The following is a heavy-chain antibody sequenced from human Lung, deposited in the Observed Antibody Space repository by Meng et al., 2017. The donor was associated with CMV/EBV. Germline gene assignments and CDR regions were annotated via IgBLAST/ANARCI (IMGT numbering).Heavy chain of an antibody. J-gene: IGHJ6*02. D-gene: IGHD2-2*01. CDR1: GGSXTNYY. V-gene: IGHV4-34*01. CDR2: IDHSGST. CDR3: ARLFRGGYCSTTSCPYGLDV. Sequence: SQXXXLTXAVYGGSXTNYYWNWIRQPPGKGLEWIGEIDHSGSTNYNPSLKSRVTISVDTSTKRFSLKLSSVTAADTAVYYCARLFRGGYCSTTSCPYGLDVXGQGXTVTVSS.